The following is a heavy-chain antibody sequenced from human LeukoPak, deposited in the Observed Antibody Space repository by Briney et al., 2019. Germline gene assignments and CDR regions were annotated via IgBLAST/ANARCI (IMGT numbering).Heavy chain of an antibody. CDR2: IRYDGNDK. CDR1: GFTFSYYG. D-gene: IGHD3-10*01. Sequence: GGSLRLSCAASGFTFSYYGMHWVRQAPGKGLEWVAFIRYDGNDKYYADSVKGRFTISRDTSRNTLYLQMNSLRAEDTAVYYCAKDLMRDRWFGESWGQGTLVTVSS. V-gene: IGHV3-30*02. CDR3: AKDLMRDRWFGES. J-gene: IGHJ5*02.